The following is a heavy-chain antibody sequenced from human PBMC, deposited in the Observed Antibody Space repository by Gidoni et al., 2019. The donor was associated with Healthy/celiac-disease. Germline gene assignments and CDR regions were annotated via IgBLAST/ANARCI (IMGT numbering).Heavy chain of an antibody. CDR1: GLTVSINY. CDR3: ARALGTDYYDSSGPFDY. D-gene: IGHD3-22*01. V-gene: IGHV3-66*02. Sequence: EVQLLESGGGLVQPGGSLRLSFAASGLTVSINYMSWVRQAPGKGLEGVSVIYSGGSTYYADSVKGRFTISRDNSKNTLYLQMNSLRAEDTAVYYCARALGTDYYDSSGPFDYWGQGTLVTVSS. CDR2: IYSGGST. J-gene: IGHJ4*02.